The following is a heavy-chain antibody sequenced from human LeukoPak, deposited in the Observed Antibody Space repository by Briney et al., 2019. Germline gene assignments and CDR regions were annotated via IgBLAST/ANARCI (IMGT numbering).Heavy chain of an antibody. CDR2: ISGSGGST. Sequence: GGSLRLSCAASEFTFSSYAMSWVRQAPGKGLEWVSAISGSGGSTYYADSVKGRFTISRDNSRNTLYLQMNSLRAEDTAVYYCAKGVASSGLYPWGQGTLVTVSS. D-gene: IGHD3-22*01. V-gene: IGHV3-23*01. CDR3: AKGVASSGLYP. J-gene: IGHJ5*02. CDR1: EFTFSSYA.